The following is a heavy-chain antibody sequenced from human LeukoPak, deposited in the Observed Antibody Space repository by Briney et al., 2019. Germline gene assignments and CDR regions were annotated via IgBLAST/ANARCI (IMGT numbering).Heavy chain of an antibody. J-gene: IGHJ6*02. D-gene: IGHD3-10*01. CDR1: GFTVSSNY. CDR2: IYSGGGT. CDR3: ARGDGSGSFGMDV. Sequence: GGSLRLSCAASGFTVSSNYTSWVRQAPGKGLEWVSVIYSGGGTYYADSVKGRFTISRDNSKNTLYLQMNSLRAEDTAVYYCARGDGSGSFGMDVWGQGTTVTVSS. V-gene: IGHV3-53*01.